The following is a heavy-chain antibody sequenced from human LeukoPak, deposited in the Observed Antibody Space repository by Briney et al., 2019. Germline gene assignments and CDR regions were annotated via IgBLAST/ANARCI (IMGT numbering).Heavy chain of an antibody. D-gene: IGHD3-9*01. CDR2: ISWDGGST. V-gene: IGHV3-43*01. CDR3: AKDIGTPSSYYDILTGYYQPGAFDY. J-gene: IGHJ4*02. CDR1: GFTFDDYT. Sequence: PGGSLRLSCGASGFTFDDYTMHWVRQAPGKGLEWVSLISWDGGSTYYADPVKGRFTISRDNSKNSLYLQMNSLRTEDTALYYCAKDIGTPSSYYDILTGYYQPGAFDYWGQGTLVTVSS.